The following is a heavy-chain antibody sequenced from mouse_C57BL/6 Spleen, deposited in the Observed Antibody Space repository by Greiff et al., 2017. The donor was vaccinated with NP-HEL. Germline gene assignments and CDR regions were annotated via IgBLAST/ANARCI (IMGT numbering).Heavy chain of an antibody. CDR2: IDPSDSYT. V-gene: IGHV1-59*01. Sequence: QVQLQQPGAELVRPGTSVKLSCKASGYTFTSYWMHWVKQRPGQGLEWIGVIDPSDSYTNYNQKFKGKATLTVDTSSSTAYMQLSSLTSEDSAVYYCARKADYYAMDDWGQGTSVTVSS. CDR3: ARKADYYAMDD. J-gene: IGHJ4*01. CDR1: GYTFTSYW.